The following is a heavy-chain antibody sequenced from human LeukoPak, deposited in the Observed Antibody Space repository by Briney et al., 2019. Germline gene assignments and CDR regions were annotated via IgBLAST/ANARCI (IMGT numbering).Heavy chain of an antibody. J-gene: IGHJ4*02. V-gene: IGHV3-7*01. CDR2: IKPDASEK. Sequence: PGGSLRLSCAASGFTFSTYWMSWVRQAPGKGLEWVAIIKPDASEKYHVDSVKGRFTVSRDNAKNSLYLQTNSLRAEDTAVYYCARDRGSVAGIDYWGQGTLVTVSS. CDR3: ARDRGSVAGIDY. CDR1: GFTFSTYW. D-gene: IGHD6-13*01.